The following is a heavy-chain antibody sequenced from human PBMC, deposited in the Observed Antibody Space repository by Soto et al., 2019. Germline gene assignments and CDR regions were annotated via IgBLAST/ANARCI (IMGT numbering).Heavy chain of an antibody. CDR1: GFTFNSYW. J-gene: IGHJ4*02. V-gene: IGHV3-74*01. CDR2: INNDGSTT. CDR3: VRGVIAANRFDY. Sequence: EVQLAESGGGLVQPGGSLRLSCAASGFTFNSYWMHWVRQVPGKGLVWVSRINNDGSTTNYADSVKGRFTISRDNARNTMDLQMTSLRADDTAVYYCVRGVIAANRFDYWGQGTLVTVSS. D-gene: IGHD2-15*01.